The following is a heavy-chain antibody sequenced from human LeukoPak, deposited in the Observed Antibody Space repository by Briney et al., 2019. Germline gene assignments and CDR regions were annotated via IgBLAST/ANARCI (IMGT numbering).Heavy chain of an antibody. CDR3: ARRLSGSDSHAFDI. Sequence: VGSLRLSCAASGFTFSDSYMSWIRQAPGKGLEWLSYIRTSGTTIYYADSVKGRFTISRDNAKNSLYLQMNSLRAEDTAVYYCARRLSGSDSHAFDIWGQGTMVTVSS. CDR2: IRTSGTTI. J-gene: IGHJ3*02. CDR1: GFTFSDSY. V-gene: IGHV3-11*01. D-gene: IGHD5-12*01.